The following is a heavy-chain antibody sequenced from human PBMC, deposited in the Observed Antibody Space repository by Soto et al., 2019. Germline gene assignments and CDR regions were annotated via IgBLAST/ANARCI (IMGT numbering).Heavy chain of an antibody. J-gene: IGHJ4*02. CDR2: ISTDKGKT. CDR1: GYTFTSYG. CDR3: ATRSPAFDY. Sequence: QVQLVQSGPEVEKPGASVKVSCKTSGYTFTSYGISWVRQAPGQGLEGMGWISTDKGKTNYAQKFQGRVTMTTDTPTSTAYMELRSLTSDDTAVYYCATRSPAFDYWGQGTLVTVS. V-gene: IGHV1-18*01.